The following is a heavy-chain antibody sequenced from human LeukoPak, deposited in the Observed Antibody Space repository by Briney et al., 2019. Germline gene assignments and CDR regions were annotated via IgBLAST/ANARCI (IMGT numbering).Heavy chain of an antibody. CDR2: ISSSGSTI. CDR3: AREGSIVATKYYYYYYMDV. Sequence: PGGSLRLSCAASGFTFSSYEMNWVRQAPGKGLEWVSYISSSGSTIYYADSVKGRFTISRDNAKNSLYLQMNSLRAEDTAVYYCAREGSIVATKYYYYYYMDVWGKGTTVTISS. J-gene: IGHJ6*03. V-gene: IGHV3-48*03. D-gene: IGHD5-12*01. CDR1: GFTFSSYE.